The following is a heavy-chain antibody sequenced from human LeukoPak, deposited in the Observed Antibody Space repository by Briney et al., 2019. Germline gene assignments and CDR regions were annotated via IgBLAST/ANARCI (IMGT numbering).Heavy chain of an antibody. CDR3: ARDRGYSCGY. CDR2: ISGSGDST. Sequence: GGSLRVSCAASGLTFSSYAMNWVRQAPGKGLEWVSTISGSGDSTYYADSVKGRFTISRDNSKNTLYLQMNSLRAEDTAVYYCARDRGYSCGYWGQGTLVTVSS. CDR1: GLTFSSYA. D-gene: IGHD5-18*01. V-gene: IGHV3-23*01. J-gene: IGHJ4*02.